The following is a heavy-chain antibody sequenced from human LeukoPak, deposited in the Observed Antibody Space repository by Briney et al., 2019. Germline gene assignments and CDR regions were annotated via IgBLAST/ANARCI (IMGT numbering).Heavy chain of an antibody. CDR2: INPNSDGT. CDR1: GYTFTGYY. CDR3: ARDLGSGTYYNDVYNWFDP. V-gene: IGHV1-2*02. D-gene: IGHD3-10*01. Sequence: GASVEVSCKASGYTFTGYYMHWVRQAPGQGLEWMGWINPNSDGTNYAQKFQGRVTMTRDTSISTAYMELSRLRSDDTAVYYRARDLGSGTYYNDVYNWFDPWGQGTLVTVSS. J-gene: IGHJ5*02.